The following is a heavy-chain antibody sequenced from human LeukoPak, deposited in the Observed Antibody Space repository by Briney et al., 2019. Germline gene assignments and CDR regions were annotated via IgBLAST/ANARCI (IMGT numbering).Heavy chain of an antibody. V-gene: IGHV4-4*02. CDR2: IHHRGTT. Sequence: PSETLSLTCAVSGVSISSTDWWTWVRQPPGKGLEWIGEIHHRGTTNYNPSLTGRITMSVDKSKNQFSLKLNSVTAADTAVYFCTRTMTSLWGWFAPWGQGTLVTVSS. CDR1: GVSISSTDW. D-gene: IGHD2-2*01. CDR3: TRTMTSLWGWFAP. J-gene: IGHJ5*02.